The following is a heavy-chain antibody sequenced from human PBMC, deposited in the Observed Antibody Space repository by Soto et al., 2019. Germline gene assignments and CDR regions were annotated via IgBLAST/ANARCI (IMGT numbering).Heavy chain of an antibody. V-gene: IGHV1-18*01. CDR2: ISAYNANT. CDR3: ARVMAYDFWSGYLPLLNRYGMDV. D-gene: IGHD3-3*01. J-gene: IGHJ6*02. CDR1: GYTFTSYG. Sequence: ASVKVSCKASGYTFTSYGISWVRQAPGQGLEWMGWISAYNANTNYAQKLQGRVTMTTDTSTSTAYMELRSLRSDDTAVYYCARVMAYDFWSGYLPLLNRYGMDVWGQGTTVTVSS.